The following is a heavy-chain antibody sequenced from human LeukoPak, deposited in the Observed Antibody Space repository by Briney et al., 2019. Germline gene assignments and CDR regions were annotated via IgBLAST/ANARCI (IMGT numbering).Heavy chain of an antibody. CDR1: VGSISSSSYY. CDR3: ARLHYDYVWGSYRSHYFDY. CDR2: MYCSGST. V-gene: IGHV4-39*01. D-gene: IGHD3-16*02. J-gene: IGHJ4*02. Sequence: PSETLSLTCTVSVGSISSSSYYWGWIRQPPGKGLEWIGSMYCSGSTYYNPSLKSRVTISVDTSKNQFSLKLSSVTAADTAVYYCARLHYDYVWGSYRSHYFDYWGQGTLVTVSS.